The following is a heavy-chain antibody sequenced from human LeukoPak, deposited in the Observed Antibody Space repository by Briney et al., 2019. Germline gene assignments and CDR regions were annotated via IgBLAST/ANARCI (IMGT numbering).Heavy chain of an antibody. CDR2: INHSGST. V-gene: IGHV4-34*01. CDR1: GGSFSGYY. D-gene: IGHD2-2*01. CDR3: ARGPVVVPAAMRVRWFDP. Sequence: PSETLSLTCAVYGGSFSGYYWSWIRQPPGKGLEWIGEINHSGSTNYNPSLKSRVTISVDTSKNQFSLELSSVTAADTAVYYCARGPVVVPAAMRVRWFDPWGQGTLVTVSS. J-gene: IGHJ5*02.